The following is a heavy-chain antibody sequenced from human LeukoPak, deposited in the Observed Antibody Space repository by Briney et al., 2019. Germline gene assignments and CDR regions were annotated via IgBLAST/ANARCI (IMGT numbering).Heavy chain of an antibody. J-gene: IGHJ5*02. V-gene: IGHV4-4*02. CDR3: ARDNYYGSGSYNWFDP. Sequence: SETLSLTCAVSDGSISSSNWWSWVRQPPGKGLEWIGEIYHSGSTNYNPSLKSRVTISVDKSKNQFSLKLSSVTAADTAVYYCARDNYYGSGSYNWFDPWGQGTLVTVSS. CDR1: DGSISSSNW. D-gene: IGHD3-10*01. CDR2: IYHSGST.